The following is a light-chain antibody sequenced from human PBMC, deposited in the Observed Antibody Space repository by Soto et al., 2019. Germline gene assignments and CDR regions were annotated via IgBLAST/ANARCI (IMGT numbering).Light chain of an antibody. J-gene: IGKJ3*01. CDR2: KVS. CDR1: QSLVHSDGTTY. Sequence: DVVMTESPLSLPVTLGQPASISCRSSQSLVHSDGTTYLNWFHQRPGQSPRRLLYKVSKRDSGVPDRFSGSGSGTDFTLKISRVEAEDVGIYYCMQGSPSFTFGPGTEVHIK. V-gene: IGKV2-30*02. CDR3: MQGSPSFT.